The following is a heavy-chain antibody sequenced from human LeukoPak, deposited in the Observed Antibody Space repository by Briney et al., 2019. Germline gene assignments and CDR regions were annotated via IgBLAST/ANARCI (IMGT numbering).Heavy chain of an antibody. D-gene: IGHD1-26*01. CDR3: GRDGGISIDY. J-gene: IGHJ4*02. Sequence: GGSLRLSCAASGFTFSSYSMNWVRQAPGKGLEWISYISRSGSTIYYADSVKGRFTISRDNAKNSLSLQMNSLRADDTAVYYCGRDGGISIDYWGQGALVTVSS. V-gene: IGHV3-48*01. CDR1: GFTFSSYS. CDR2: ISRSGSTI.